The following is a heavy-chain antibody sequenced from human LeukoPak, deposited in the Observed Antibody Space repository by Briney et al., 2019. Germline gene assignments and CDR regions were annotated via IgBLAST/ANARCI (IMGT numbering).Heavy chain of an antibody. CDR2: MNPNSGNT. J-gene: IGHJ5*02. CDR3: ARVYSSSWHILRRFDP. CDR1: GYTFTSYD. D-gene: IGHD6-13*01. V-gene: IGHV1-8*01. Sequence: ASVKVSCKASGYTFTSYDINWVRQATGQGLEWMGWMNPNSGNTGYAQKFQGRVTMTRNTSISTAYMELSSLRSEDTAVYYCARVYSSSWHILRRFDPWGQGTLVTVSS.